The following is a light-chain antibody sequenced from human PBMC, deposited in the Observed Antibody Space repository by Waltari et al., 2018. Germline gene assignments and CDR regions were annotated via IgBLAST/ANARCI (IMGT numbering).Light chain of an antibody. CDR3: QQYHSSSRP. CDR1: QSIDSW. V-gene: IGKV1-5*03. J-gene: IGKJ1*01. Sequence: DIQMTQSPSTLSASVGDRVTITCRASQSIDSWLAWYQQKPGKAPNLLIYKASILHSGVPSMFRGRGSGTQFTLTIISLQPDDFAAYYCQQYHSSSRPFGQGTNVEMK. CDR2: KAS.